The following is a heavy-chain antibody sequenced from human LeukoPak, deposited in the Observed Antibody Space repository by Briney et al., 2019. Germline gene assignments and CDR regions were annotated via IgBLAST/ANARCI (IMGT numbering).Heavy chain of an antibody. CDR1: GESFSGDF. CDR3: ARGQYDSGGYHYGIRAFYFDY. J-gene: IGHJ4*02. D-gene: IGHD3-22*01. CDR2: INHIGRT. V-gene: IGHV4-34*01. Sequence: SETLSLTCGVYGESFSGDFWTWLRQAPGKGLEWIGEINHIGRTNYSPSLTSRVTISVDTSMNQFSLQLRSVTAADTAVYYCARGQYDSGGYHYGIRAFYFDYWGQGILVTVSS.